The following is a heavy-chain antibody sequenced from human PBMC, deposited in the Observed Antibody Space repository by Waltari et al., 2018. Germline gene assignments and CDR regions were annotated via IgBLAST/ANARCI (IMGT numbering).Heavy chain of an antibody. Sequence: QVQLQESGPGLVKPSETLSLTCAVSGYSISSGYYWGWIRQPPGKGLEWIGSIYHSGSTYYNPSLKSRVTISVDTSKNQFSLKLSSVTAADTAVYYCARRGVKGSGYFDYWGQGTLVTVSS. J-gene: IGHJ4*02. CDR1: GYSISSGYY. V-gene: IGHV4-38-2*01. CDR3: ARRGVKGSGYFDY. CDR2: IYHSGST. D-gene: IGHD6-19*01.